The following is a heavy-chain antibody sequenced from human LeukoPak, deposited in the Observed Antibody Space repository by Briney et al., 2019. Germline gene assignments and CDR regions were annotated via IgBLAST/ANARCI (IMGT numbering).Heavy chain of an antibody. D-gene: IGHD2-2*01. CDR1: GGSISSSSYY. J-gene: IGHJ6*03. Sequence: SETLSLTCTVSGGSISSSSYYWGWIRPPPGKGLEWIGSIYYSGSTYYNPSLKSRVTISVDTSKNQFSLKLSSVTAADTAVYYCARDLPTRASLSSTSCYGPRWVVCYYYYMDVWGKGTTVTVSS. CDR2: IYYSGST. CDR3: ARDLPTRASLSSTSCYGPRWVVCYYYYMDV. V-gene: IGHV4-39*07.